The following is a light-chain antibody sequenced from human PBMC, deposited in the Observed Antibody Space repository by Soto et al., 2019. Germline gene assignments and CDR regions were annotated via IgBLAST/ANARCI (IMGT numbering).Light chain of an antibody. CDR2: DVS. V-gene: IGLV2-11*01. Sequence: QSALTQPRSVSGSPGQSVTISCTGTSSDVGGYNYVSWYQQHPGKAPKLMIYDVSKRPSGFADRFSGSKSGNTASLTISGLQAEDEADYYCCSYAGSYPFVFGTGTKVTVL. CDR3: CSYAGSYPFV. J-gene: IGLJ1*01. CDR1: SSDVGGYNY.